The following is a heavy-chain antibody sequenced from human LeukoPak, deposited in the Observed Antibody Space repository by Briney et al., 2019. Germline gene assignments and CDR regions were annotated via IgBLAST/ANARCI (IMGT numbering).Heavy chain of an antibody. Sequence: SETPSLTCAVYGGSFSGYYWSWIRQPPGKGLEWIGEINHSGSTNYNPSLKSRVTISVDTSKNQFSLKLSSVTAADTAVYYCARGRPDVVVLRFLEWLPHNWLDPWGQGTLVTVSS. V-gene: IGHV4-34*01. CDR3: ARGRPDVVVLRFLEWLPHNWLDP. CDR2: INHSGST. D-gene: IGHD3-3*01. J-gene: IGHJ5*02. CDR1: GGSFSGYY.